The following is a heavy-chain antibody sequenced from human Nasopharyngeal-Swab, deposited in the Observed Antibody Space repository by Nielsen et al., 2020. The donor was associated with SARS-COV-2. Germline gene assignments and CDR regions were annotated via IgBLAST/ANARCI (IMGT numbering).Heavy chain of an antibody. CDR1: ELTVSSTY. V-gene: IGHV3-53*01. CDR3: ARDLGGGYCTTTNCPGS. CDR2: TEIGGTT. Sequence: GESLKISCAVSELTVSSTYMSWGRQAPGEGLEWVSVTEIGGTTHYADSVKGRFSISRDSSTNTLYLQMNNVRAEDTAVYYCARDLGGGYCTTTNCPGSWGQGTLVTVSS. D-gene: IGHD2-2*01. J-gene: IGHJ1*01.